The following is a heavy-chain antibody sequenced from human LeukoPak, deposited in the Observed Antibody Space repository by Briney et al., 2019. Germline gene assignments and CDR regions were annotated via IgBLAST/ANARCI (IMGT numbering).Heavy chain of an antibody. Sequence: SQTLSLTCVISGDSVSSNSVTWYWIRQSPSRGLEWLGRTYYRSKWYNDYAVSLKSRIIINPDTSKNQLSLQLNSVTPEDTAVYYCARAKGRSPLFDYWGQGTLVTVSS. CDR3: ARAKGRSPLFDY. V-gene: IGHV6-1*01. J-gene: IGHJ4*02. CDR2: TYYRSKWYN. CDR1: GDSVSSNSVT. D-gene: IGHD6-13*01.